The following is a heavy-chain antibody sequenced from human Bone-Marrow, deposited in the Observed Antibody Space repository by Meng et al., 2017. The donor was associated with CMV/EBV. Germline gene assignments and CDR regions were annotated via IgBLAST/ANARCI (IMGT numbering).Heavy chain of an antibody. Sequence: GESLKISCAASGFTVSSNYMSWVRQAPGRGLEWVSVIYSGGSTYYADSVKGRFTISRDNSKNTLYLQMNSLRAEDTAVYYCARSLPNYYFDYWGQGTLVTVSS. J-gene: IGHJ4*02. CDR1: GFTVSSNY. CDR2: IYSGGST. D-gene: IGHD1-7*01. CDR3: ARSLPNYYFDY. V-gene: IGHV3-53*01.